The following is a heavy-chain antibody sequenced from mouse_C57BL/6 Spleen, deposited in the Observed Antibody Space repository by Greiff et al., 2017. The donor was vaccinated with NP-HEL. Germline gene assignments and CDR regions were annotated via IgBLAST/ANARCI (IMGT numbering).Heavy chain of an antibody. CDR3: ARGRAPYYVDY. D-gene: IGHD3-3*01. V-gene: IGHV1-80*01. CDR1: GYAFSSYW. J-gene: IGHJ2*01. Sequence: QVQLQQSGAELVKPGASVKISCKASGYAFSSYWMNWVKQRPGKGLEWIGQIYPGDGDTNYNGKFKGKATLTADKSSSTAYMQLSSLTSEDSAVYFCARGRAPYYVDYWGQGTTLTVSS. CDR2: IYPGDGDT.